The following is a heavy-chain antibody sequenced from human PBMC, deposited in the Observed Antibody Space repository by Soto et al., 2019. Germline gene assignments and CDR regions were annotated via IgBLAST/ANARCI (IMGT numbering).Heavy chain of an antibody. J-gene: IGHJ6*02. CDR3: ARRQLWQYYSYGMDV. D-gene: IGHD5-18*01. V-gene: IGHV4-34*01. Sequence: SETLSLTCAVYGGSFSGYYWSWIRQPPGKGLEWIGEINHSGSTNYNPSLKSRVTISVDTSKNQFSLKLSSVTAADTAVYYCARRQLWQYYSYGMDVWGQGTTVTVSS. CDR1: GGSFSGYY. CDR2: INHSGST.